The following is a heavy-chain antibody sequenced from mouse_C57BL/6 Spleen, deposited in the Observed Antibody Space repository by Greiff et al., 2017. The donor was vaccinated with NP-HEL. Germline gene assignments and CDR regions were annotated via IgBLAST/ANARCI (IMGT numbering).Heavy chain of an antibody. V-gene: IGHV1-15*01. CDR2: IDPETGGT. D-gene: IGHD1-1*01. J-gene: IGHJ2*01. CDR3: TRWGVTTVVVDY. CDR1: GYTFTDYE. Sequence: QVQLQPSGAELVRPGASVTLSCKASGYTFTDYEMHWVKQTPVHGLEWIGAIDPETGGTAYNQKFKGKAILTADKSSSTAYMELRSLTSEDSAVYYCTRWGVTTVVVDYWGQGTTRTVSS.